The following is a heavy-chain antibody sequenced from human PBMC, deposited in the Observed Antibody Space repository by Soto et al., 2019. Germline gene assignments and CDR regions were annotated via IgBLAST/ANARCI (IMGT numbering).Heavy chain of an antibody. CDR2: IYPGDSDT. D-gene: IGHD3-22*01. CDR3: ARTYDNNGYYLEY. J-gene: IGHJ4*02. Sequence: EVQLVQSGAEVKKPGESLQISCKASGYKFSSFWIGWVRQMPGKGLEWMGVIYPGDSDTNYRPSFEGQVTISADKSISTAYLQWNSLKASDTAVYYCARTYDNNGYYLEYWGQGTLVTVSS. V-gene: IGHV5-51*01. CDR1: GYKFSSFW.